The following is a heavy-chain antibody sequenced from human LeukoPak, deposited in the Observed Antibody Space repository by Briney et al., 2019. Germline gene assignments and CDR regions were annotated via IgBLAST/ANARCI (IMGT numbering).Heavy chain of an antibody. CDR3: AKDRLLDPDVAGTSDY. CDR1: GFTFSSYA. J-gene: IGHJ4*02. Sequence: PGGSLRLSCAASGFTFSSYAMSWVRQAPGKGLEWVSAISGSGGGTYYADSVKGRFTISRDNSKNTLYLQMNSLRAEDTAVYYCAKDRLLDPDVAGTSDYWGQGTLVTVSS. V-gene: IGHV3-23*01. D-gene: IGHD6-19*01. CDR2: ISGSGGGT.